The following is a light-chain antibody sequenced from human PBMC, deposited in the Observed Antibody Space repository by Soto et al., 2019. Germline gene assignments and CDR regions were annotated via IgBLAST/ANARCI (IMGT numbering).Light chain of an antibody. Sequence: DIVMTQSPLSLPVTPGDPASISCRSSQSLLHSNGYNYLDWYLQKPGQSPQLLIYLGSNRASGVPDRFSGSGSGTDFALKISRVGAEDVGVYYCMQGTHWPITFGQGTRLEIK. CDR2: LGS. CDR3: MQGTHWPIT. CDR1: QSLLHSNGYNY. J-gene: IGKJ5*01. V-gene: IGKV2-28*01.